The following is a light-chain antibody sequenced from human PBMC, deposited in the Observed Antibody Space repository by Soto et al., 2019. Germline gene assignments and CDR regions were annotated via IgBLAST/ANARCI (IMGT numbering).Light chain of an antibody. CDR2: DAS. Sequence: EIVLTQSPATLYLSPGERATLSCRASQSFSRNLAWYQQNPGQAPRLLRYDASNRSTGIPARFSCSESGTDFTLTISSLEPEDVAVYYCQQRSNWPLTFGGGTKVEIK. V-gene: IGKV3-11*01. J-gene: IGKJ4*01. CDR1: QSFSRN. CDR3: QQRSNWPLT.